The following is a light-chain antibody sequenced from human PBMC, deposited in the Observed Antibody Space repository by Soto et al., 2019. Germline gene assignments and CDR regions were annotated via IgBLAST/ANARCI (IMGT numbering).Light chain of an antibody. CDR3: QHYNSYSEA. J-gene: IGKJ1*01. V-gene: IGKV1-5*01. Sequence: DIQMTQSPSALSASVGDRATITCRASQSISSWLAWYQQKPGKAPKLLIYDASTLQSGVPPRFSGSGSGTEFTLTISSLQPDDFATYYCQHYNSYSEAFGQGTKVDIK. CDR1: QSISSW. CDR2: DAS.